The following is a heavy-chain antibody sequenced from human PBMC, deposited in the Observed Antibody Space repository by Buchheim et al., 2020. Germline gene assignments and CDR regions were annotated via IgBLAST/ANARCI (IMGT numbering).Heavy chain of an antibody. D-gene: IGHD6-25*01. Sequence: EVQLVESGGGLVQPGGSLRLSCAASGFSFSSYWMHWVRQAPGRGLVWVSRITSDGSGTGYADSVTGRFTISRDNAKNTLYLQMNSLSPEDTAVYFCARGIAATANHNWFDPWGQGTL. J-gene: IGHJ5*02. CDR1: GFSFSSYW. CDR2: ITSDGSGT. V-gene: IGHV3-74*01. CDR3: ARGIAATANHNWFDP.